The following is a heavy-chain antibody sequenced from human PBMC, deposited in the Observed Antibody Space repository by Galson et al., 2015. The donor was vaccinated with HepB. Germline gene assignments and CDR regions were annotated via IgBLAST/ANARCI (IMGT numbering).Heavy chain of an antibody. Sequence: SLRLSCAASGFPFSSYAMHWVRQAAGKGLDFVSAISSHGDSTYYADSVKGRFTISRDNSKNTLYLQMRSLRAEDTALYYCVKCQQGYSCYDYLDYWGQGTLVTVSS. CDR1: GFPFSSYA. D-gene: IGHD5-12*01. V-gene: IGHV3-64D*06. CDR2: ISSHGDST. J-gene: IGHJ4*02. CDR3: VKCQQGYSCYDYLDY.